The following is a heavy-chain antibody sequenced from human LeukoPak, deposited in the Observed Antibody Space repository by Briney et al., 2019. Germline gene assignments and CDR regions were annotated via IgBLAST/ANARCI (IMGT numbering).Heavy chain of an antibody. CDR2: TYYRSTWYN. D-gene: IGHD2-2*01. CDR3: ARRLTQYDCFDP. Sequence: SQTLSLTCAISGDSVSSNSVTWNWIRQSPSRGLEWLGRTYYRSTWYNDYAVSVRGRITVNPDTSKTQFSLHLNSVTPEDTAVYYCARRLTQYDCFDPWGQGILVTVSS. J-gene: IGHJ5*02. V-gene: IGHV6-1*01. CDR1: GDSVSSNSVT.